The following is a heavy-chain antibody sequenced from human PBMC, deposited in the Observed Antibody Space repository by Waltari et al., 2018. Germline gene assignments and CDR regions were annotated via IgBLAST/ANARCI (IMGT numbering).Heavy chain of an antibody. CDR1: GFPFIAFN. Sequence: EAQLVESGGGLVQPGGSLRLSCAASGFPFIAFNMNWVRQAPGKGLEWLALISSSGDTIYYADSVKGRFTISRDNAKKSLYLQMTSLRDEDSAVYYCARGPDEYTPWLYRGQGTQVTVSS. D-gene: IGHD5-12*01. V-gene: IGHV3-48*02. CDR2: ISSSGDTI. J-gene: IGHJ4*02. CDR3: ARGPDEYTPWLY.